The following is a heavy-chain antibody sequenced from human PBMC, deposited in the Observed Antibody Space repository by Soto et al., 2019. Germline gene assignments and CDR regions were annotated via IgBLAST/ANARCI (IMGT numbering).Heavy chain of an antibody. CDR1: GGSITSYC. D-gene: IGHD3-22*01. CDR2: IGNSGPT. V-gene: IGHV4-59*03. CDR3: AGGGGIEVAPRRLMDV. J-gene: IGHJ6*03. Sequence: QVQLQESGPTLVKPSETLSLTCTVSGGSITSYCWTWIRQPPGEGLEWIGCIGNSGPTNYNPSLKSRVAVSINPPKDQSAWQLGSVTVADTAFYYSAGGGGIEVAPRRLMDVWGKGATVAVAS.